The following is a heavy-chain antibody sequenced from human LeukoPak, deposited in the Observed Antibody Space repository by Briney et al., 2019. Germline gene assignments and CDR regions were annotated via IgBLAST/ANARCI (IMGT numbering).Heavy chain of an antibody. D-gene: IGHD6-13*01. Sequence: GGSLRLSCAASGFTFSSYWMSWVRQAPGKGLEWVANIKQDGSEKYYVDSVKGRFTISRDNAKNSLYLQMNSLRAEDTAVYYCARMVKMGFGYSSSWYLIYFDYWGRGTLVTVSS. CDR2: IKQDGSEK. V-gene: IGHV3-7*01. CDR1: GFTFSSYW. J-gene: IGHJ4*02. CDR3: ARMVKMGFGYSSSWYLIYFDY.